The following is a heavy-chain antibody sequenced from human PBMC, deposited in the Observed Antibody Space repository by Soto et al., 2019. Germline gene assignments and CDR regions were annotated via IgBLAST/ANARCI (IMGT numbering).Heavy chain of an antibody. CDR1: GFPFSHYW. CDR3: TSDTFGLRDT. D-gene: IGHD3-16*01. J-gene: IGHJ5*02. Sequence: SGGPLRLSCAASGFPFSHYWMHWVRQTPGKGLVWVSRINPAGTITNYADAVEGRFTISRDNADSALFLQMNSLSAEDTAIYYCTSDTFGLRDTWGQGTLVTVSS. CDR2: INPAGTIT. V-gene: IGHV3-74*01.